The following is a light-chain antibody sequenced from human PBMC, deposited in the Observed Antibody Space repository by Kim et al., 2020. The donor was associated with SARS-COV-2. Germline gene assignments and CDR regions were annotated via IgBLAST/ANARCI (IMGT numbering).Light chain of an antibody. J-gene: IGLJ2*01. CDR1: SLRSYY. CDR2: GKT. CDR3: NSRDSDDNVV. V-gene: IGLV3-19*01. Sequence: VALGQTVRITGQGDSLRSYYATWYQQKPGQAPIVVICGKTNRPSGIPARFSGSSAENTASLPIAGTQAGDEADYYCNSRDSDDNVVFGGGTQLTVL.